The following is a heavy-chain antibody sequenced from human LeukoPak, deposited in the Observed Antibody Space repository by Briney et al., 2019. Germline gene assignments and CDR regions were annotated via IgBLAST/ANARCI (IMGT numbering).Heavy chain of an antibody. Sequence: GGSLRLSCAASGFTFSSYDMHWVRQAPGKGLEWVAVISSDGGHKYYADSVKGRFTISRDNAKNTQYLQMNSLRAEDTAVYYCAGLWGSYYGMDVWGQGTTVTVSS. V-gene: IGHV3-30*03. CDR2: ISSDGGHK. CDR1: GFTFSSYD. J-gene: IGHJ6*02. D-gene: IGHD3-16*01. CDR3: AGLWGSYYGMDV.